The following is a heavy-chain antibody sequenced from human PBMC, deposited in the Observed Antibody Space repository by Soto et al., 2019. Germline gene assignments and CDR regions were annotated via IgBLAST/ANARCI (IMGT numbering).Heavy chain of an antibody. V-gene: IGHV1-8*01. J-gene: IGHJ5*02. CDR3: ARDMSGYDFWSGYYRYNWFDP. CDR2: MNPNSGNT. D-gene: IGHD3-3*01. Sequence: VSVKVSCKASGYTFTSYDINWVRQATGQGLEWMGWMNPNSGNTGYAQKFQGRVTMTRNTSISTAYMELSSLRSEDTAVYYCARDMSGYDFWSGYYRYNWFDPWGQGTLVTVSS. CDR1: GYTFTSYD.